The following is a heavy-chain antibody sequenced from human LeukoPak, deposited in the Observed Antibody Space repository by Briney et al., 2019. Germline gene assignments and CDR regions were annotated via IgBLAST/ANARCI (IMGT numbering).Heavy chain of an antibody. CDR2: IGGSRGNT. D-gene: IGHD3-16*01. CDR3: AKGIVFRTYGVGGHDY. V-gene: IGHV3-23*01. Sequence: GGSLRLSCAASGFTFSNYAMSWVRQAPGKGLEWVSAIGGSRGNTYYANSVKGRFTISRDNSKHTLYLQMNSLRAEDTAVYYCAKGIVFRTYGVGGHDYWGQGTLVTVSS. J-gene: IGHJ4*02. CDR1: GFTFSNYA.